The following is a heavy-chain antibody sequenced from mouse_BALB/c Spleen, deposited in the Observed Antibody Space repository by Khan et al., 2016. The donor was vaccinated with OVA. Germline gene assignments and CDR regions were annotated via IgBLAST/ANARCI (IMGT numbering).Heavy chain of an antibody. Sequence: VRLQQSGPELVKPGASVKISCKTSGYTFTEYTLHWVKQSHGKSLEWIGVINPKNGVTSYNQKFKGKATVTVDKSSSTAYMEFRSLTSEDSAVYYGGRDAWRNGDQGTSVTVS. CDR2: INPKNGVT. CDR3: GRDAWRN. J-gene: IGHJ4*01. V-gene: IGHV1-18*01. CDR1: GYTFTEYT.